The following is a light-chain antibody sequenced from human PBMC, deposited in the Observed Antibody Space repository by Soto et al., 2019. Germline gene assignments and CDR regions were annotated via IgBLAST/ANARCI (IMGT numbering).Light chain of an antibody. CDR3: FSFTTDWTHV. CDR2: EVS. Sequence: QSALTQPASVSGSPGQSITISCTGSSSDIGAYNYVSWFQQYPGKAPKLSISEVSSRPSGVSNRFSGSKSGTAASLTISGLQTEDEADYFCFSFTTDWTHVFGTGTKLTVL. J-gene: IGLJ1*01. CDR1: SSDIGAYNY. V-gene: IGLV2-14*01.